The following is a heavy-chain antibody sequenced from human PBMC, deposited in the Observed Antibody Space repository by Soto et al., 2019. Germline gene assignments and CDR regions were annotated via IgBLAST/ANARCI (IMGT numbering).Heavy chain of an antibody. V-gene: IGHV3-66*01. D-gene: IGHD3-22*01. Sequence: EVQLVESGGGLVQPGGSLRLSCAASGFTVSSNYMSWVRQAPGKGLEWVSVIYSGGSTYYADSVKGRFTISRDNSNNTLYLQINNLRAEDTAVYYCARGISYHYDRSGYYYTSWGQGTLVTVSS. CDR1: GFTVSSNY. CDR3: ARGISYHYDRSGYYYTS. J-gene: IGHJ5*02. CDR2: IYSGGST.